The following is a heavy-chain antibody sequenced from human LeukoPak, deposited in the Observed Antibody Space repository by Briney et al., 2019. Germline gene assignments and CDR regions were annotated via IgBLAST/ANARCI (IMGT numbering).Heavy chain of an antibody. J-gene: IGHJ6*03. CDR1: GFTFSSYE. CDR3: ARLTYCSGASCRYYSYYYMDV. D-gene: IGHD2-15*01. CDR2: IYSGGST. V-gene: IGHV3-66*04. Sequence: PGGSLRLSCAASGFTFSSYEMTWVRQAPGKGLEWVSVIYSGGSTYYADSVKGRFTISRDNSKNTLYLQMNSLRAEDTAVYYCARLTYCSGASCRYYSYYYMDVWGKGTTVTISS.